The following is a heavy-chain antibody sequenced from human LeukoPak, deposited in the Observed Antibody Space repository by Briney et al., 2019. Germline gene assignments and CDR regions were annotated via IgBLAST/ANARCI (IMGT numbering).Heavy chain of an antibody. CDR1: AFTFNNAW. CDR3: TTDPVDSSGYYYFDT. J-gene: IGHJ4*02. D-gene: IGHD3-22*01. Sequence: GGSLRLSCAASAFTFNNAWMNWVRQAPGKGLQWLGRIKTKRDGATTDYAAPVRGRFTISRDDSKNTMYLQMNSLRSEDTAVYYCTTDPVDSSGYYYFDTWGQGTLVAASS. CDR2: IKTKRDGATT. V-gene: IGHV3-15*01.